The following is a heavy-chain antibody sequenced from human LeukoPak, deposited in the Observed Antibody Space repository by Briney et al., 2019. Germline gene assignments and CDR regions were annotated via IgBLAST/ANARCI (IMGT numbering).Heavy chain of an antibody. Sequence: GGSLRLSCAASGFTFSSYGMHWVRQAPGKGLEWVAFIRYDGSNNYYADSVRGRFTIFRDNSKDTLYLQMNSLRAEDTAVYYCARDLASGSSRLYYYYGMDVWGQGTTVTVSS. D-gene: IGHD1-26*01. CDR1: GFTFSSYG. CDR2: IRYDGSNN. V-gene: IGHV3-30*02. CDR3: ARDLASGSSRLYYYYGMDV. J-gene: IGHJ6*02.